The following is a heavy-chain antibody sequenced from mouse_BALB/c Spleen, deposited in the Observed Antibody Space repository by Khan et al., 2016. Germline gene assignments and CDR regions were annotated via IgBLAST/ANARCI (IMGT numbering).Heavy chain of an antibody. Sequence: QVQLKESGPGLVAPSQSLSITCTVSGFSLTNSGVHWIRQPPGKGLEWLGVIWPGGSTDYNSALMSRLSITKDNSQNQVFLKMISLQPDDTAMSYSARDGQEYDSWFASWGQGTLVIVSA. CDR1: GFSLTNSG. J-gene: IGHJ3*01. D-gene: IGHD2-14*01. CDR3: ARDGQEYDSWFAS. V-gene: IGHV2-9*02. CDR2: IWPGGST.